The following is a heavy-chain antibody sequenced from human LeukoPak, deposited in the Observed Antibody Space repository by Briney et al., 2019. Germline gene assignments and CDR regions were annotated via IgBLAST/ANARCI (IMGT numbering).Heavy chain of an antibody. J-gene: IGHJ6*03. CDR3: AKDRYPAASIAGLYYYYYMDV. CDR1: GFTFSSYA. Sequence: GGSLRLSCAASGFTFSSYAMSWVRQAPGKGLEWVSAISGSGGSTYYADSVKGRFTISRDNSKNTLYLQMNSLRAEDTAVYYCAKDRYPAASIAGLYYYYYMDVWGKGTTLTVSS. CDR2: ISGSGGST. V-gene: IGHV3-23*01. D-gene: IGHD6-6*01.